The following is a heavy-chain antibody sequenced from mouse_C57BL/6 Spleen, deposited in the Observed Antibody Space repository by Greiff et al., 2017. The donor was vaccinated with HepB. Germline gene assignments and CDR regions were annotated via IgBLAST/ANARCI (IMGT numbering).Heavy chain of an antibody. CDR1: GFTFSSYA. Sequence: EVKLEESGGGLVKPGGSLKLSCAASGFTFSSYAMSWVRQTPEKRLEWVATISDGGSYTYYPDNVKGRFTISRDNAKNNLYLQMSHLKSEDTAMYYCARDYDATGGLIDYWGQGTTLTVSS. J-gene: IGHJ2*01. CDR2: ISDGGSYT. V-gene: IGHV5-4*01. CDR3: ARDYDATGGLIDY. D-gene: IGHD2-12*01.